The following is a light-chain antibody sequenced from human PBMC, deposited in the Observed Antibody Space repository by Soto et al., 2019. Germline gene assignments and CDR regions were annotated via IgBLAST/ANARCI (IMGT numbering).Light chain of an antibody. CDR2: DAS. Sequence: EFVLTQSPGTLSLSPGERATLSCRASQTVRNNYLAWYQQKPGQAPRLLIYDASSRATGIPDRFSGGGSGTDFTLTISRLEPEDFAVYYCQHRRVWPVSFGQGTRLEIK. CDR3: QHRRVWPVS. V-gene: IGKV3D-20*02. CDR1: QTVRNNY. J-gene: IGKJ5*01.